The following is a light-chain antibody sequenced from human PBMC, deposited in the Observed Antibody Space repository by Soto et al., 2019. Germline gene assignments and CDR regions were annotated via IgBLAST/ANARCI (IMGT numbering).Light chain of an antibody. CDR3: QQYNSFAPYS. J-gene: IGKJ2*03. V-gene: IGKV1-5*01. Sequence: DIQMTQSPSTLSASVGDRVTITCRSSQSISFWLAWYQQKPGQAPKLLIYDASTLYSGVPSRFSGSRSGTEFTLTISSLQPDDFGSYYCQQYNSFAPYSFGQGTRLDI. CDR1: QSISFW. CDR2: DAS.